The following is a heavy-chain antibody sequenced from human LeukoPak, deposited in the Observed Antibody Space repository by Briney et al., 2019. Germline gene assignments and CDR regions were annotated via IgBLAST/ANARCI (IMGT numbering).Heavy chain of an antibody. D-gene: IGHD5-18*01. CDR3: AKDYSALWLYFDY. V-gene: IGHV3-23*01. J-gene: IGHJ4*02. CDR1: GFTFSNYA. CDR2: ISGSGVST. Sequence: PGGSLRLSCAASGFTFSNYAMSWVRQAPGKGLEWVSAISGSGVSTYYADSVKGRFTISRDNSKNTLYLQMNSLGAEDTAVYYCAKDYSALWLYFDYWGQGTLVTVSS.